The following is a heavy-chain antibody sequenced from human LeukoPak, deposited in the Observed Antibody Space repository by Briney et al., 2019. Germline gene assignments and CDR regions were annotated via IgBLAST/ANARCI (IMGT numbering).Heavy chain of an antibody. J-gene: IGHJ4*02. CDR1: GFTFSGYA. CDR2: INGGGNT. CDR3: ARDPAEADC. Sequence: GGSLRLSCAASGFTFSGYAMNWVRQAPGKGLEWVSSINGGGNTFYADSVKGRSAISRDNAKNSLYLQMNGLRAEDTAVYYCARDPAEADCWGQGTLVTVSS. V-gene: IGHV3-21*06.